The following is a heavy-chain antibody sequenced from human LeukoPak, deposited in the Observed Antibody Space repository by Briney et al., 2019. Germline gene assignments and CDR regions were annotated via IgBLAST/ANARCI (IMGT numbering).Heavy chain of an antibody. J-gene: IGHJ1*01. Sequence: GGSLRLSCAASGFTVSSNYMSWVRQAPGKGLEWVSVIYSDGSTYYADSVKGRFTISRDNSKNTLYLQMNSLRAEDTAVYYCARDAYCSGGSCYQHWGQGTLVTVSS. CDR1: GFTVSSNY. D-gene: IGHD2-15*01. CDR3: ARDAYCSGGSCYQH. CDR2: IYSDGST. V-gene: IGHV3-53*01.